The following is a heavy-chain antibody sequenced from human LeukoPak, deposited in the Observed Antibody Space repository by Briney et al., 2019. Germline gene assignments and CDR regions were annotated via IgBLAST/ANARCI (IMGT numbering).Heavy chain of an antibody. V-gene: IGHV1-18*01. CDR2: ISAYNGNT. Sequence: ASVKVSCKASGYTFTSYGISWVRQAPGQGLEWMGWISAYNGNTNYAQKLQGRVTMTTDTSTSTAYMELRSLRSDDTAVYYCAREASLGEKHRSLPYCSGGSCLHYYYYGMDVWGQGTTVTVSS. CDR3: AREASLGEKHRSLPYCSGGSCLHYYYYGMDV. J-gene: IGHJ6*02. CDR1: GYTFTSYG. D-gene: IGHD2-15*01.